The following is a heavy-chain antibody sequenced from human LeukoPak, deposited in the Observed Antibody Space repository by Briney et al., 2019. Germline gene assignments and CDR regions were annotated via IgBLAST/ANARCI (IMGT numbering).Heavy chain of an antibody. CDR3: AGVNRGSGWYFVH. J-gene: IGHJ4*02. D-gene: IGHD6-19*01. Sequence: SETLSLTCTVSGGSISSYYWSWIRQPPGKGLEWIGYIYYSGSTNYNPSLKSRVTISVDTSKNQFSLKLSSVAAADTAVYYCAGVNRGSGWYFVHWGQGTLVTVSS. V-gene: IGHV4-59*01. CDR1: GGSISSYY. CDR2: IYYSGST.